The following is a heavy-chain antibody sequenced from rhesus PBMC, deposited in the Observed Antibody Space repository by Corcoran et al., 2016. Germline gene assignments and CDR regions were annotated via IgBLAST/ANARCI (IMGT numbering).Heavy chain of an antibody. V-gene: IGHV4-127*01. CDR1: GYSISSGYG. D-gene: IGHD3-9*01. Sequence: QVQLQESGPGLVKPSETLSLTCAVSGYSISSGYGWSWIRQPPGKGLEWIGYLSFSGGRSYTPSYKSRVTLSIDTSKNQFSLKLSSVTAADTAVYYCARGHYEDDYGYYYTRGFDYWGQGVLVTVSS. CDR3: ARGHYEDDYGYYYTRGFDY. CDR2: LSFSGGR. J-gene: IGHJ4*01.